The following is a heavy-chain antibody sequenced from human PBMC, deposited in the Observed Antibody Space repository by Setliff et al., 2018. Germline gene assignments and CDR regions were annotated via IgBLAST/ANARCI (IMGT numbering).Heavy chain of an antibody. CDR3: ARGNVDYFDY. CDR2: IDYSGST. CDR1: GGSISSHY. V-gene: IGHV4-59*11. D-gene: IGHD1-1*01. Sequence: SETLSLTCSVSGGSISSHYWSWIRQPPGKGLEWIGSIDYSGSTNYNPSLKSRVTISVNTSKNQFSLKLSSVTAADTAVYYCARGNVDYFDYWGQETLVTVSS. J-gene: IGHJ4*02.